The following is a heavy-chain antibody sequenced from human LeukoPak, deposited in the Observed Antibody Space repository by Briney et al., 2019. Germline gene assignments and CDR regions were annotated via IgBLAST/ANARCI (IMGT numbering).Heavy chain of an antibody. V-gene: IGHV3-30-3*01. CDR3: AKDSYDSSGSRYDY. CDR1: GFIFSSYA. D-gene: IGHD3-22*01. CDR2: ISDDGTNT. J-gene: IGHJ4*02. Sequence: GRSLRLSCAASGFIFSSYALHWVRQAPGKGLEWVALISDDGTNTYYADSVKGRITISRDNSKNMLYMQMSSLRAEDTAVYYCAKDSYDSSGSRYDYWGQGTLVTVS.